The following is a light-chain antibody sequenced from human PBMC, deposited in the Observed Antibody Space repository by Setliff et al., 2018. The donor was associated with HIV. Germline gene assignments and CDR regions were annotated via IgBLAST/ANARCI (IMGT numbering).Light chain of an antibody. J-gene: IGLJ1*01. Sequence: QSALAQPASVSGSPGQSITISCTGASSDVGGYNYVSWYQQHPGKAPKLMIYEVINRPSGASNRFSASKSGNTASLTISGLQAEDEADYYCSSFTSSGTYVFGTGTKVTVL. CDR3: SSFTSSGTYV. V-gene: IGLV2-14*01. CDR1: SSDVGGYNY. CDR2: EVI.